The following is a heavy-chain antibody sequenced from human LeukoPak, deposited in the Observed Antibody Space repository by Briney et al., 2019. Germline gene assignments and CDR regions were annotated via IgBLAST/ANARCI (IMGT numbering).Heavy chain of an antibody. Sequence: GRSLRLSCAASGFTFSSYGMYWVRQAPGKGLEWVAVIWFDGSNKYYADSVKGRFTISRDNSKNTLYLQMNSLRAEDTAVYYCARDKYDILTGNHDYYFDYWGQGTLVTVSS. V-gene: IGHV3-33*01. J-gene: IGHJ4*02. CDR2: IWFDGSNK. D-gene: IGHD3-9*01. CDR3: ARDKYDILTGNHDYYFDY. CDR1: GFTFSSYG.